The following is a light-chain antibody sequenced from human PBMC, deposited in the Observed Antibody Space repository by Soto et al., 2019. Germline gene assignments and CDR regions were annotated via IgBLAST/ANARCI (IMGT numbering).Light chain of an antibody. J-gene: IGLJ2*01. CDR3: QSYDSSKYVV. CDR2: EDN. CDR1: SGSIASNY. Sequence: NFMLTQPNSVSESTGETVTISCTGSSGSIASNYVQWYQQRPGSAPTTVIYEDNRRPSGVPDRFSGSIDSSSNSASLTISGLKTEDEADYYCQSYDSSKYVVFGGGTKLTV. V-gene: IGLV6-57*02.